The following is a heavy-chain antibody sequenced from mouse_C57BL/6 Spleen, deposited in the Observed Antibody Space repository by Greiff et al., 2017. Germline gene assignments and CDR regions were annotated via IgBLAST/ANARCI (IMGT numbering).Heavy chain of an antibody. V-gene: IGHV10-1*01. D-gene: IGHD2-2*01. CDR3: VRWGGYDGYYYAMDY. Sequence: EVKLVESGGGLVQPKGSLKLSCAASGFSFNTYAMNWVRQAPGKGLEWVARIRSKSNNYATYYADSVKDRFTISRDDSESMLYLQMNNLKTEDTAMYYCVRWGGYDGYYYAMDYWGQGTSVTVSS. CDR1: GFSFNTYA. J-gene: IGHJ4*01. CDR2: IRSKSNNYAT.